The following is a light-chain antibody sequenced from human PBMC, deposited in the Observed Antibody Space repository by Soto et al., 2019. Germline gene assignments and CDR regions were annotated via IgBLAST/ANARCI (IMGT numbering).Light chain of an antibody. CDR1: QSISDT. Sequence: EIVITQSPATLSVSPGGRATLSCRASQSISDTLAWYQQKPGQAPRLLIHGASTRETGFPARFSGSGSGTEFTLTISSLQSEDFAVYYCQQYNNWTWTFGQGTKVDIK. J-gene: IGKJ1*01. V-gene: IGKV3-15*01. CDR3: QQYNNWTWT. CDR2: GAS.